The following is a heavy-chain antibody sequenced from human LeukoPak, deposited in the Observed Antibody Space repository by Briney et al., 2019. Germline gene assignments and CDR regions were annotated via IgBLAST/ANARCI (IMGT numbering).Heavy chain of an antibody. CDR3: ARPQWLSQDAFDI. J-gene: IGHJ3*02. CDR1: GGSISSYY. Sequence: SETLSLTCTVSGGSISSYYWSWIRQPPGKGLEWIGYIHYSGSTNYNPSLKSRVTKSVDTSKNQFSLKLSSVTAADTAVYYCARPQWLSQDAFDIWGQGTMVTVSS. V-gene: IGHV4-59*08. D-gene: IGHD6-19*01. CDR2: IHYSGST.